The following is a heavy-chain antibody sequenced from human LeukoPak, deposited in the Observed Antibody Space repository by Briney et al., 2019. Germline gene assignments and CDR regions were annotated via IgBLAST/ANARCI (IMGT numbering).Heavy chain of an antibody. CDR2: ISGSGGST. CDR1: GFTFSSYA. V-gene: IGHV3-23*01. CDR3: VKSYPYYSSSSGVDY. D-gene: IGHD6-6*01. Sequence: GGSLRLSCAASGFTFSSYAMSWVRQAPGKGLEWVSAISGSGGSTYYADSVKGRFTISRDNSKNTLYLQMNSLRAEDTAVYYCVKSYPYYSSSSGVDYWGQGTLVTVSS. J-gene: IGHJ4*02.